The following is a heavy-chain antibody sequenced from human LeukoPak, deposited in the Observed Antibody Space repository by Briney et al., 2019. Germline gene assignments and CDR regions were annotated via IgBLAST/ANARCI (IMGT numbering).Heavy chain of an antibody. CDR2: ISGSGGST. Sequence: GGSLRLSCAASGFTFSSYAMSWVRQAPGKGLEWVSAISGSGGSTYYADAVKGRFAISRDNSKNTLYLQMNSLRAEDTAVYYCAKGSTYYGSGSSIDYWGQGTLVTVSS. D-gene: IGHD3-10*01. CDR1: GFTFSSYA. J-gene: IGHJ4*02. CDR3: AKGSTYYGSGSSIDY. V-gene: IGHV3-23*01.